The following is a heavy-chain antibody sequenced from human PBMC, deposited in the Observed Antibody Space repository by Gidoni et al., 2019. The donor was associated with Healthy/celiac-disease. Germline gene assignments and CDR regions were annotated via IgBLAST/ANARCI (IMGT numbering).Heavy chain of an antibody. Sequence: QVQLQESGPGLVKPSETLSLTCTVSGGSVSSGSYYWRWNRQPPGKGLEWIGYIYYSGSTNYNPSLKSRVTISVDTSKNQFSLKLSSVTAADTAVYYCARDRPTRESFDIWGQGTMVTVSS. V-gene: IGHV4-61*01. CDR1: GGSVSSGSYY. J-gene: IGHJ3*02. CDR3: ARDRPTRESFDI. CDR2: IYYSGST. D-gene: IGHD2-15*01.